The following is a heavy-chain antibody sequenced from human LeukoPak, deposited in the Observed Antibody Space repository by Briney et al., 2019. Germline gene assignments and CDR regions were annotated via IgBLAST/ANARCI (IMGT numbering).Heavy chain of an antibody. J-gene: IGHJ4*02. Sequence: PGRSLRLSCAASGFTFSSYTFYWFREPPGKGLEGVASVSVEGIGRFFPGSVEGRFTISRDNSKNTVYLQMNNLRPGDTAVYFCATVTKVNVDFWGQGTLVTVSS. CDR3: ATVTKVNVDF. D-gene: IGHD4-11*01. CDR2: VSVEGIGR. CDR1: GFTFSSYT. V-gene: IGHV3-30-3*01.